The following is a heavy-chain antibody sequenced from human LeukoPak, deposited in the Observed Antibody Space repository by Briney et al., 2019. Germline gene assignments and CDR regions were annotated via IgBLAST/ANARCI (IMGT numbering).Heavy chain of an antibody. J-gene: IGHJ5*02. Sequence: PGRSLRLSCAASGFTFSSYSMHWVRQAPGKGLEWVAVISYDGSNKYYADSVKGRFTISRDNSKNTLYLQMNSLRAEDTAVYYCAKSGEVGATQGDWFDPWGQGTLVTVSS. CDR2: ISYDGSNK. D-gene: IGHD1-26*01. V-gene: IGHV3-30-3*02. CDR1: GFTFSSYS. CDR3: AKSGEVGATQGDWFDP.